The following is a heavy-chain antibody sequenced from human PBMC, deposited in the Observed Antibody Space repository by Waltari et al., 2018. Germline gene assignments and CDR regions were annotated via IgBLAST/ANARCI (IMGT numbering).Heavy chain of an antibody. CDR2: IYTSGST. CDR1: GGSISSGSYY. V-gene: IGHV4-61*02. J-gene: IGHJ6*03. D-gene: IGHD3-22*01. CDR3: ARTRILYDTNYYYYYMDV. Sequence: QVQLQESGPGLVKPSQTLSLTCTVSGGSISSGSYYWSWIRQPAGKGLEWIGRIYTSGSTNYNPSLKSRVTISVDTSKNQFSLKLSSVTAADTAVYYCARTRILYDTNYYYYYMDVWGKGTTVTVSS.